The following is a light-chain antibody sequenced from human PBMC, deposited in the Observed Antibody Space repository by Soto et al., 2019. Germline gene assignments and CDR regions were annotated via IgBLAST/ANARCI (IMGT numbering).Light chain of an antibody. CDR3: AAWDDSLSGYV. CDR2: SNY. J-gene: IGLJ1*01. V-gene: IGLV1-47*02. Sequence: QSVLTQSPSASGTPAQRVTMSCSGSSSNIGSNYVHWYQQVSGTAPKLLIYSNYLRPSGVPDRISGSKSGTSASLAISGLRSEDEADYYCAAWDDSLSGYVFGTGTKVTVL. CDR1: SSNIGSNY.